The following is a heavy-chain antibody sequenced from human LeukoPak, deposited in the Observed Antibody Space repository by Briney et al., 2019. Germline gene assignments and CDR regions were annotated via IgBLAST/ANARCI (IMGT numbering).Heavy chain of an antibody. J-gene: IGHJ4*02. V-gene: IGHV4-30-4*02. CDR1: GGSISSGDYY. CDR3: ARGPYGSGSYY. Sequence: SETLSLTCTVSGGSISSGDYYWSWIRQPPGKGLEWIGYIYYSGATYYNPSLKSRVTISVDTSKNQFSLKLTSVTAADTAVYFCARGPYGSGSYYWGQGTLVTVSS. D-gene: IGHD3-10*01. CDR2: IYYSGAT.